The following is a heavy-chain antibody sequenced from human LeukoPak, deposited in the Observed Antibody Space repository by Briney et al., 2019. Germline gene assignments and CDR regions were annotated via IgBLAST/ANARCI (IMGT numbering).Heavy chain of an antibody. V-gene: IGHV4-59*08. CDR2: IYYSGST. CDR1: GGSISSYY. D-gene: IGHD3-3*01. J-gene: IGHJ6*03. CDR3: ARQHYDFWSGYFNYYYYYYMDV. Sequence: SETLPLTCTVSGGSISSYYWSWIRQPPGKGLEWIGYIYYSGSTNYNPSLKSRVTISVDTSKNQFSLKLSSVTAADTAVYYCARQHYDFWSGYFNYYYYYYMDVWGKGTTVPVSS.